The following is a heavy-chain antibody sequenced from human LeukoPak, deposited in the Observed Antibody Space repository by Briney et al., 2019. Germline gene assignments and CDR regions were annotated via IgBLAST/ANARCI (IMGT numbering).Heavy chain of an antibody. CDR2: IYYSGST. CDR3: AREVYDSSGYSARYFDL. V-gene: IGHV4-39*07. D-gene: IGHD3-22*01. Sequence: SETLSLTCTVSGGSISSSSYYWGWIRQPPGKGLEWIGSIYYSGSTYYNPSLKSRVTISVDTSKNQFSLKLSSVTAADTAVYYCAREVYDSSGYSARYFDLWGRGTLVTVSS. CDR1: GGSISSSSYY. J-gene: IGHJ2*01.